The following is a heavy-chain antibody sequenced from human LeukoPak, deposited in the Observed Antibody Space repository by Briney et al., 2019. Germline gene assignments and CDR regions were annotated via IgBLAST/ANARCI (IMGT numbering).Heavy chain of an antibody. J-gene: IGHJ5*02. Sequence: GGSLRLSCAASGFTFSSYAMSWVRQAPGKGLEWVSAISGSGGSTYYADSVKGRFTISRDNSKNTLYLQMNSLRAEDTAVYYCAKAIRRCYYGSGSWFDPWGQGTLVTVSS. CDR1: GFTFSSYA. CDR3: AKAIRRCYYGSGSWFDP. CDR2: ISGSGGST. D-gene: IGHD3-10*01. V-gene: IGHV3-23*01.